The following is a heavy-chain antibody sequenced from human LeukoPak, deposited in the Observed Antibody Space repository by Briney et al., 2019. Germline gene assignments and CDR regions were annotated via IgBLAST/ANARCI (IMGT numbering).Heavy chain of an antibody. J-gene: IGHJ3*02. CDR2: ISYDGSNK. CDR1: GFTFSSYG. CDR3: ARDSYGDAFDI. V-gene: IGHV3-30*03. D-gene: IGHD5-18*01. Sequence: GRSLRLSCAASGFTFSSYGMHWVRQAPGKGLEWVAVISYDGSNKYYADSVKGRFTISRDNAKNTLYLQMNSLRAEDTAVYYCARDSYGDAFDIWGQGTMVTVSS.